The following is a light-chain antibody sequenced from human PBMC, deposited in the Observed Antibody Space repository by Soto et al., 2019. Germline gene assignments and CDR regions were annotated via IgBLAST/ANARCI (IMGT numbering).Light chain of an antibody. J-gene: IGLJ1*01. CDR1: SSDVGAYDY. CDR2: DVT. CDR3: SSYTISSTPLYV. V-gene: IGLV2-14*01. Sequence: QAVVTQPASVSGSPGQSIAISCTGTSSDVGAYDYVSWYQQHPGKAPKLMIYDVTNRPSGVSNRFSGSKSGNTASLTISGLQAEDEADYYCSSYTISSTPLYVFGTGTKLTVL.